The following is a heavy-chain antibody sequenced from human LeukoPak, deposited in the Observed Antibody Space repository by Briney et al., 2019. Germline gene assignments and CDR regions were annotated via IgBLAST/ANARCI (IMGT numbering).Heavy chain of an antibody. CDR3: ARHETGPYFDY. Sequence: GESLKISCKGSGYSFTTYWIGWVRQMPGKGLECMGIIYPGDSDTRYRPSFQGQVTISADKSFSTAYLQWSSLKASDTAMYYCARHETGPYFDYWGQGTLVTVSS. V-gene: IGHV5-51*01. CDR1: GYSFTTYW. D-gene: IGHD3-9*01. J-gene: IGHJ4*02. CDR2: IYPGDSDT.